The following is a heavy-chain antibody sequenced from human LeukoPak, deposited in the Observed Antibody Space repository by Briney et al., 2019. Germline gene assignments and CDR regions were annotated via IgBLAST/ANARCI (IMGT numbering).Heavy chain of an antibody. V-gene: IGHV3-74*01. D-gene: IGHD6-13*01. J-gene: IGHJ4*02. Sequence: GGSLRLSCAASGFTFSSYWMHWVRQAPGKGLAWVSRINSDGSSTSYADSVKGRFTISRDNAKNTLYLQMNSLRAEDTAVYYCARGYSSSWYGDYFDYWGQGTLVTVSS. CDR1: GFTFSSYW. CDR3: ARGYSSSWYGDYFDY. CDR2: INSDGSST.